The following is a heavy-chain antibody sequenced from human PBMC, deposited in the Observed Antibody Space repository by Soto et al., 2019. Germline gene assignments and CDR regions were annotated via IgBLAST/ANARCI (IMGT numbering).Heavy chain of an antibody. CDR1: GFTFSSHG. V-gene: IGHV3-30*03. Sequence: QGHLVESGGGVVQPGGSLRLSCAASGFTFSSHGMHWLRQVPGKGLEWVAVVSFDGSKNYSADSVKGRFTISRDNSKNTVYLQMNSVTTEDSALYYCARGDSGDYLTWGQGTLVSVSS. D-gene: IGHD3-22*01. CDR3: ARGDSGDYLT. J-gene: IGHJ4*02. CDR2: VSFDGSKN.